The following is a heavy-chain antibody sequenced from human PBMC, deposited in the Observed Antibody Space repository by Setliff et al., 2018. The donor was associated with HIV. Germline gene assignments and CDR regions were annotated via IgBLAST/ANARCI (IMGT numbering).Heavy chain of an antibody. Sequence: PGGSLRLSRAASGFTFSSYNMNWVRQAPGKGLDWVSSISSSSSYIYYADSVKGRFTISRDNAKRSLYLRMNSLRAEDTAVYYCARSGSGWYEGGYYFDYWGQGTLVTVSS. D-gene: IGHD6-19*01. CDR2: ISSSSSYI. CDR3: ARSGSGWYEGGYYFDY. J-gene: IGHJ4*02. CDR1: GFTFSSYN. V-gene: IGHV3-21*01.